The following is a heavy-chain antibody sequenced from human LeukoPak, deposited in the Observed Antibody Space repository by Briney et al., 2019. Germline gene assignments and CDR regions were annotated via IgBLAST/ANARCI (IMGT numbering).Heavy chain of an antibody. CDR3: ARDVWEDYGDSEYYFDC. V-gene: IGHV4-59*01. Sequence: PSETLSLTCTVSGGSISSYYWSWIRQPPGKGLEWIGYIYYSGSTNNNPSLKSRVTISVDTSKNQFSLKLSSVAAADTAVYYCARDVWEDYGDSEYYFDCWGQGTLVTVSS. CDR1: GGSISSYY. D-gene: IGHD4-17*01. CDR2: IYYSGST. J-gene: IGHJ4*02.